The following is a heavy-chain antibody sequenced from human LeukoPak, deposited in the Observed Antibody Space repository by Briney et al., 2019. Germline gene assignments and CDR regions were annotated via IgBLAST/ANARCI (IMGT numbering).Heavy chain of an antibody. CDR1: GFTFSSYA. Sequence: GGSLRLSCAASGFTFSSYAMSWVRQAPGKGLEWVSAISGSGGSTYYADSVKGRSTISRDNSKNTLYLQMNSLRAEDTAVYYCAKDQGYSGYANDYWGQGTLVTVSS. CDR3: AKDQGYSGYANDY. V-gene: IGHV3-23*01. D-gene: IGHD5-12*01. CDR2: ISGSGGST. J-gene: IGHJ4*02.